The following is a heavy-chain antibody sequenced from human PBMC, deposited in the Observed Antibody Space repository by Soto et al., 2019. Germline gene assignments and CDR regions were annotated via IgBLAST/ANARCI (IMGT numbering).Heavy chain of an antibody. Sequence: GDSVKVSYKACGGAFSSYAISLVRQAPGQGLEWMGGIIPIFGTANYAQKFQGRVTITADKSTSTAYMELRSLRSEDTAVYYCARRGIDYDSSGYYYFDYWGQGTLVTVSS. D-gene: IGHD3-22*01. CDR2: IIPIFGTA. J-gene: IGHJ4*02. CDR3: ARRGIDYDSSGYYYFDY. CDR1: GGAFSSYA. V-gene: IGHV1-69*06.